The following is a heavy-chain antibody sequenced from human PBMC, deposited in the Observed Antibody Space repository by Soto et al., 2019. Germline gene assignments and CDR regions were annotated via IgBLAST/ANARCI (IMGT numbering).Heavy chain of an antibody. CDR1: GGSISSSSYY. CDR3: ARLGGWEPYYFDY. CDR2: IYYSGST. V-gene: IGHV4-39*01. J-gene: IGHJ4*02. D-gene: IGHD1-26*01. Sequence: PSETLSLTCTVSGGSISSSSYYWGWIRQPPGKGLEWIGSIYYSGSTYYNPSLKSRVTISVDTSKNQFSLKLSSVTAADTAVYYCARLGGWEPYYFDYWGQGTLVTVSS.